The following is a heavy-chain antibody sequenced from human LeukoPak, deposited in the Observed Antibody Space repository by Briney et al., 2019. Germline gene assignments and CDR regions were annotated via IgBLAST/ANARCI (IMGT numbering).Heavy chain of an antibody. CDR2: ISGSGGST. D-gene: IGHD1-1*01. CDR3: AKASNTWNYFDY. V-gene: IGHV3-23*01. J-gene: IGHJ4*02. CDR1: GFTFSDYN. Sequence: GGSLRLSCAASGFTFSDYNMRWIRQAPGKGLEWVSAISGSGGSTYYADSVKGRFTISRDNSKNTLSLQMNSLRAEDTAIYYCAKASNTWNYFDYWGQGTLVTVSS.